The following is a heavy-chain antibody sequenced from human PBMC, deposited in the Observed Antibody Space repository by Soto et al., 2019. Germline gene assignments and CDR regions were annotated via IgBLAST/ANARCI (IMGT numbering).Heavy chain of an antibody. D-gene: IGHD2-2*02. V-gene: IGHV5-10-1*01. CDR2: IDPSDSYT. J-gene: IGHJ6*02. Sequence: GESLKISCKGSGYSFTSYWISWVRQMPGKGLEWMGRIDPSDSYTNYSPSFQGHVTISADKSISTAYLQWSSLKASDTAMYYCARSCSSTSCYTDYYYGMDVWGPGTTRTVSS. CDR1: GYSFTSYW. CDR3: ARSCSSTSCYTDYYYGMDV.